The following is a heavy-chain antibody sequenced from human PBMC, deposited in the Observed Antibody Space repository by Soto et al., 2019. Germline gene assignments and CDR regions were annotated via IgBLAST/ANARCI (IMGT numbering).Heavy chain of an antibody. CDR2: ISYDGSNK. D-gene: IGHD6-6*01. J-gene: IGHJ6*02. Sequence: QVQLVESGGGVVQPGRSLRLSCAASGFTFSSYAMHWVRQAPGKGPEWVAVISYDGSNKYYADSVKGRFTISRDNSKNTLYLQMNSLRAEDTAVYYCAKAAQHYYYYYGMDVWGQGTTVTVSS. CDR3: AKAAQHYYYYYGMDV. CDR1: GFTFSSYA. V-gene: IGHV3-30-3*01.